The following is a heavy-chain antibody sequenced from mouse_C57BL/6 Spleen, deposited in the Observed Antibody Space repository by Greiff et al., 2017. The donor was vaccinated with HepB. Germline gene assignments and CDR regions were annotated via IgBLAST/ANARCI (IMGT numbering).Heavy chain of an antibody. V-gene: IGHV14-3*01. CDR1: GFNIKNTY. J-gene: IGHJ4*01. D-gene: IGHD1-1*01. Sequence: EVQLQQSVAELVRPGASVKLSCTASGFNIKNTYMHWVKQRPEQGLEWIGRIDPANGNTKYAPKFQGKATITADTSSNTAYLQLSSLTSEDTASYYCAMKSPQFITTVVDYYAMDYWGQGTSVTVSS. CDR2: IDPANGNT. CDR3: AMKSPQFITTVVDYYAMDY.